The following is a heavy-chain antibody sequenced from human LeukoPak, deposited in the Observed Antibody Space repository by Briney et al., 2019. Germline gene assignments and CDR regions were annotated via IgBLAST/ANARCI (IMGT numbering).Heavy chain of an antibody. D-gene: IGHD3-3*01. V-gene: IGHV4-34*01. J-gene: IGHJ5*02. CDR3: ARVGYDFWGGYYTKDWSFDP. CDR2: INHSGST. CDR1: GGSFSGYY. Sequence: SETLSLTCAVYGGSFSGYYWSWIRQPPGKGLEWIGEINHSGSTNYNPSLKSRVTISVDTSKNQFSLKLSSVTAADTAVYYCARVGYDFWGGYYTKDWSFDPWGQGTLVTVSS.